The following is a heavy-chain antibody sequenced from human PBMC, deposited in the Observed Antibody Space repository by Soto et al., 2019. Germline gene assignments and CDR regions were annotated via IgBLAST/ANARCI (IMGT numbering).Heavy chain of an antibody. CDR3: TRAGFAYYDYIWGSYRYDPYFDY. CDR2: IRSKAYGGTT. V-gene: IGHV3-49*03. CDR1: GFTFGDYA. D-gene: IGHD3-16*02. J-gene: IGHJ4*02. Sequence: GGSLRLSCTASGFTFGDYAMSWFRQAPGKGLEWVGFIRSKAYGGTTEYAASVKGRFTISRDDSKSIAYLQMNSLKTEDTAVYYCTRAGFAYYDYIWGSYRYDPYFDYWGQGTLVTAPQ.